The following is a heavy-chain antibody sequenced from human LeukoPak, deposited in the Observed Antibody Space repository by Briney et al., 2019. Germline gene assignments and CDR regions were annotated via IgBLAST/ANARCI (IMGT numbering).Heavy chain of an antibody. V-gene: IGHV4-59*01. CDR3: ARDYAKRLDY. D-gene: IGHD4-17*01. CDR1: GGSISTYY. Sequence: SETLSLTCTVSGGSISTYYWSWIRQPPGKGLEWIGYVSYSGSTNYNPFLESRVTISVDTSRNQFSLKLTYVTAADTAVYYCARDYAKRLDYWGQGTLVMVSS. CDR2: VSYSGST. J-gene: IGHJ4*02.